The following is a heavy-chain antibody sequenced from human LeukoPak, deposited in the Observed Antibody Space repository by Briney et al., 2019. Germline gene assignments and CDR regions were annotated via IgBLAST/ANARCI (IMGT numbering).Heavy chain of an antibody. D-gene: IGHD3-10*01. V-gene: IGHV4-59*12. J-gene: IGHJ6*02. Sequence: SETLSLTCTVSGGSISSYYWSWIRQPPGKGLEWIGYIYYSGSTNYNPSLKSRVTISVDTSKNQFSLKLSSVTAADTAVYYCARVYGSGSYYKRYYYGMDVWGQGTTVTVSS. CDR1: GGSISSYY. CDR2: IYYSGST. CDR3: ARVYGSGSYYKRYYYGMDV.